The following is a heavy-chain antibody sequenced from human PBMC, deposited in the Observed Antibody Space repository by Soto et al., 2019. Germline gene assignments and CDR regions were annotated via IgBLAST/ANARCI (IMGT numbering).Heavy chain of an antibody. CDR3: ARENYYALDY. CDR1: SGSISSYN. V-gene: IGHV4-59*01. CDR2: INYSGST. D-gene: IGHD3-10*01. J-gene: IGHJ4*02. Sequence: SETLSLTCTVSSGSISSYNWNWVRQPPGKGLEWIGFINYSGSTHYNPSLKSRVTISLDTSKNQFSLELNSVTAADTAVYYCARENYYALDYWGPGTLVTVS.